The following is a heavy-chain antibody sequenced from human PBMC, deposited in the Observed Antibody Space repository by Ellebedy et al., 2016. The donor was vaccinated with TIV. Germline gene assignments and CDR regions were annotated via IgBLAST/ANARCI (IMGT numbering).Heavy chain of an antibody. CDR2: INAYDGIT. CDR3: ARGDRLQTWSKHFDY. CDR1: GFTFNSHG. Sequence: AASVKVSCKASGFTFNSHGLAWVRQAPGLGREWMGWINAYDGITTYAEKFQGRVTMTTDTLTSTAYMDLRDLTSDDTAIYYCARGDRLQTWSKHFDYWGQGTVVTVTS. D-gene: IGHD2-8*01. V-gene: IGHV1-18*04. J-gene: IGHJ4*02.